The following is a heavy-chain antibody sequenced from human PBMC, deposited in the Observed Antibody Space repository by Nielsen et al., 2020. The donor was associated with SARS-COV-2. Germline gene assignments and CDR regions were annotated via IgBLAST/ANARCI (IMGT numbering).Heavy chain of an antibody. V-gene: IGHV4-59*01. CDR2: VHHSGRT. CDR3: ARSETPSVFHGVDV. CDR1: GVSISNYY. J-gene: IGHJ6*02. Sequence: SETLSLTCTVSGVSISNYYWTWIRQPPGKGLEWSGNVHHSGRTNLTPSLKSRVTISVDTSSNQFSLRLSSVTAADTGLYYCARSETPSVFHGVDVWGQGTTVAVSS. D-gene: IGHD2-21*01.